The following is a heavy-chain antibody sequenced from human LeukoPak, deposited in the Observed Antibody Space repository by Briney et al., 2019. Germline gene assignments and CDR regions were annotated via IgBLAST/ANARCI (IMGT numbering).Heavy chain of an antibody. CDR3: ARWDSYGYSGLDY. CDR2: INISGST. Sequence: SETLSLTCTVSGDSISNYYWTWIRQPAGKGLEWIGRINISGSTNYNPSLKRRVTISVDKSKNHFSLRLSSVTAADTAVYYCARWDSYGYSGLDYWGQGTLVTVSS. CDR1: GDSISNYY. V-gene: IGHV4-4*07. J-gene: IGHJ4*02. D-gene: IGHD5-18*01.